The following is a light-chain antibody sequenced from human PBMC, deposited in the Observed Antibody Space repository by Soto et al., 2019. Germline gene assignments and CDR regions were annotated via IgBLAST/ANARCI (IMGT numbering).Light chain of an antibody. J-gene: IGKJ5*01. CDR3: QQYNNWPPT. CDR2: GAS. Sequence: EIVLTQSPATLSSFPGDRVTLSCRASQYINTRLAWYQHRPGQAPRLLIYGASTRATGIPARFSGSGSGTDFTLTISSLQSEDFAVYYCQQYNNWPPTFGQGTRLEIK. CDR1: QYINTR. V-gene: IGKV3-15*01.